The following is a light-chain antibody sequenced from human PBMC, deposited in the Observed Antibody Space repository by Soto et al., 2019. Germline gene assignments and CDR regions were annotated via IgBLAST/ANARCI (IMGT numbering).Light chain of an antibody. CDR2: EVS. Sequence: QSALTQPPSASGSPGQSVTISCTGTSSDVGDYNYVSWYQQHPGKAPKLMIYEVSKRPSGVTDRFSGSKSGNTASLTVSGLQAEDEADYYCTSYAGTWVFGGGTKLTVL. J-gene: IGLJ3*02. CDR1: SSDVGDYNY. CDR3: TSYAGTWV. V-gene: IGLV2-8*01.